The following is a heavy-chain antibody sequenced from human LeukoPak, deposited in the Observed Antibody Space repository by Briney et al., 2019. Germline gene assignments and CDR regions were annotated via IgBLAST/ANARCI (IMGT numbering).Heavy chain of an antibody. CDR2: ISWNSGSI. CDR1: GFTFDDYA. D-gene: IGHD3-22*01. V-gene: IGHV3-9*01. Sequence: GGSLGLSCAASGFTFDDYAMHWVRQAPGKGLEWVSGISWNSGSIGYADSVKGRFTISRDNAKNSQYLQMNSLRAEDTALYYCAKDIASGYIPVDAFDIWGQGTMVTVSS. CDR3: AKDIASGYIPVDAFDI. J-gene: IGHJ3*02.